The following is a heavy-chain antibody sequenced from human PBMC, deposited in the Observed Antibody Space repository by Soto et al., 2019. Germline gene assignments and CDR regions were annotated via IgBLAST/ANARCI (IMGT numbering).Heavy chain of an antibody. CDR3: ARDGSTSWYSYDYHGMDV. Sequence: EVQLVESGGGLVQPGGSLRLSCGASGFTFRTYWLSWVRQVPGKGLEWVANINQDGSEKNYVDSVKGRFTISRDNAKNSLHLHMTSLRAEDTAIYYCARDGSTSWYSYDYHGMDVWGQGTTVTVSS. CDR2: INQDGSEK. J-gene: IGHJ6*02. CDR1: GFTFRTYW. D-gene: IGHD5-18*01. V-gene: IGHV3-7*05.